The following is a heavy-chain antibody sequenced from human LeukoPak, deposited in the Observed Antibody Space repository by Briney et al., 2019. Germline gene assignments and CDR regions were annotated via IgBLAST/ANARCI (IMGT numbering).Heavy chain of an antibody. J-gene: IGHJ6*02. CDR1: VFTFGDHA. V-gene: IGHV3-49*04. CDR3: SRGPIQLWLHNAMDV. CDR2: IRSKAYGGTT. D-gene: IGHD5-18*01. Sequence: GRSLRLSCTASVFTFGDHAMSCVPQAPGKGLEWVGFIRSKAYGGTTEYAASVKGRFTISRDDSKSIAYLQMNSLKTEDTAVYYCSRGPIQLWLHNAMDVWGQGTTVTVSS.